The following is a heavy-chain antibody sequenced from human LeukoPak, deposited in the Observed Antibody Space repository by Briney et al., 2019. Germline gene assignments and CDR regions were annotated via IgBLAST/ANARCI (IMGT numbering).Heavy chain of an antibody. CDR1: GYTFTSYD. CDR3: ARARGYCSSTSCHYYYYMDV. CDR2: MNPNSGNT. Sequence: GASVKVSCKASGYTFTSYDINWVRQATGQGLEWTGWMNPNSGNTGYAQKFQGRVTMTRNTSISTAYMELSSLRSEDTAVYYCARARGYCSSTSCHYYYYMDVWGKGTTVTISS. J-gene: IGHJ6*03. V-gene: IGHV1-8*01. D-gene: IGHD2-2*01.